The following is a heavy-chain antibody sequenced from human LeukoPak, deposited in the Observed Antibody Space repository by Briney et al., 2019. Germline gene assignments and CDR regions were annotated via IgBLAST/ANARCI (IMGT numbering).Heavy chain of an antibody. CDR2: INLNSGGT. CDR3: ARGYYDILTGSTPAHY. Sequence: ASVKVSCEASGYTFTGYYMHWVRQAPGQGLEWMGWINLNSGGTNYAQKFQGRVTMTRDTSISTAYMELSRLRSDDTAVYYCARGYYDILTGSTPAHYWGQGTLVTVSS. V-gene: IGHV1-2*02. J-gene: IGHJ4*02. CDR1: GYTFTGYY. D-gene: IGHD3-9*01.